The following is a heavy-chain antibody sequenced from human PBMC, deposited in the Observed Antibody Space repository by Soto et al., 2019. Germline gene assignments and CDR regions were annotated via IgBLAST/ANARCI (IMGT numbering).Heavy chain of an antibody. V-gene: IGHV4-39*07. Sequence: SETLSLTCPVSGGSISSSSYYWGWIRQPPGKGLEWIGYMYHSGSTYYNPSLKSRVTISIDRSKNQFSLKLSSVTAADTAVYYCARVTDYGGQGILVTDS. CDR2: MYHSGST. CDR3: ARVTDY. CDR1: GGSISSSSYY. J-gene: IGHJ4*02.